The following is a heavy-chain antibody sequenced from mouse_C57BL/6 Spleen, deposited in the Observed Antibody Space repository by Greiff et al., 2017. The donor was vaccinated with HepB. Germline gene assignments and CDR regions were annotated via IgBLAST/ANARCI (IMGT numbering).Heavy chain of an antibody. D-gene: IGHD1-1*01. Sequence: DVMLVESGGDLVKPGGSLKLSCAASGFTFSSYGMSWVRQTPDKRLEWVATISSGGSYTYYPDSVKGRFTISRDNAKNTLYLQMSSLKSEDTAMYYCARHYYGSSNWYFDVWGTGTTVTVSS. CDR3: ARHYYGSSNWYFDV. CDR1: GFTFSSYG. J-gene: IGHJ1*03. CDR2: ISSGGSYT. V-gene: IGHV5-6*02.